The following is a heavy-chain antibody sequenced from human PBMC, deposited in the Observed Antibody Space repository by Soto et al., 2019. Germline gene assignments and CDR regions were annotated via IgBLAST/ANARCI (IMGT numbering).Heavy chain of an antibody. Sequence: QVQLVESGGGVVQPGRSLRLSCAASGFTFSSYGMHWVRQAPGKGLEWVAVISYDGSNKYYADSVKGRFTISRDNSKNTLYLQMNSLRAEDTAVYYCAKDLEVVVVAANHIFQHWGQGTLVTVSS. CDR1: GFTFSSYG. CDR3: AKDLEVVVVAANHIFQH. D-gene: IGHD2-15*01. V-gene: IGHV3-30*18. CDR2: ISYDGSNK. J-gene: IGHJ1*01.